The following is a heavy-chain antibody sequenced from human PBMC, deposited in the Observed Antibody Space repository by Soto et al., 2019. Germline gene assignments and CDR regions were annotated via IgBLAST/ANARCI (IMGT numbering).Heavy chain of an antibody. CDR2: IRSKANSYAT. Sequence: GGSLRLSCAASGFTFSGSAMHWVRQASGKGLEWVGRIRSKANSYATAYAASVKGRFTISRDDSKNTAYLQMNSLKTEDTAVYYCTSPLGDSPSKYYYYYYGMDVWGQGTTVTVSS. D-gene: IGHD4-17*01. CDR1: GFTFSGSA. V-gene: IGHV3-73*01. CDR3: TSPLGDSPSKYYYYYYGMDV. J-gene: IGHJ6*02.